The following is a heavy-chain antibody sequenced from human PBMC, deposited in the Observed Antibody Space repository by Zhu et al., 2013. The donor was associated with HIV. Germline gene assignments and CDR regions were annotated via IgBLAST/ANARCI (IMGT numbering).Heavy chain of an antibody. CDR1: GYIFIDYY. D-gene: IGHD6-19*01. CDR2: INPRNGDT. J-gene: IGHJ4*02. V-gene: IGHV1-2*07. CDR3: ARDSTGWYSFDY. Sequence: QVQLVQSGAEMKSPGASVRISCRASGYIFIDYYLHWVRQAPGQGPESMGWINPRNGDTKYAPNFQGRLTLTRDTSISTAYMELTRLNSDDTAIYYCARDSTGWYSFDYWGQGTLVTVSS.